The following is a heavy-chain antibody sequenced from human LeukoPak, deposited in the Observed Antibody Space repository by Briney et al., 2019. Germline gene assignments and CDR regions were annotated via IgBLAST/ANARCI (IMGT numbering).Heavy chain of an antibody. CDR1: GYTFTGYY. Sequence: ASVKVSCKASGYTFTGYYMHWARQAPGQGLEWMGWINPNSGGTNYAQKFQGRVTMTRDTSISTAYMELSRLRSDDTAVYYCARGGCGCRFFSGWFGPWGQGTLVTVSS. CDR2: INPNSGGT. J-gene: IGHJ5*02. D-gene: IGHD2-15*01. V-gene: IGHV1-2*02. CDR3: ARGGCGCRFFSGWFGP.